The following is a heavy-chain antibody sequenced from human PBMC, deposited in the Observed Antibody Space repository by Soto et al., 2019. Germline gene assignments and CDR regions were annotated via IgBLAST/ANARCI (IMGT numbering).Heavy chain of an antibody. V-gene: IGHV1-69*13. CDR3: ARDSRKCSGGSCYGDYYYYYGMDV. CDR2: IIPIFGTA. Sequence: WASVKVSCKASGGTFSSYAISWVRQAPGQGLEWMGGIIPIFGTANYAQKFQGRVTITADESTSTAYMELSSLRSEDTAVYYCARDSRKCSGGSCYGDYYYYYGMDVWGQGTTVTVSS. J-gene: IGHJ6*02. CDR1: GGTFSSYA. D-gene: IGHD2-15*01.